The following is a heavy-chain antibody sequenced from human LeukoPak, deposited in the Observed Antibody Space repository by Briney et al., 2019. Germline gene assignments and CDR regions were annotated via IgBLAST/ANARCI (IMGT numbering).Heavy chain of an antibody. Sequence: PGGSLRLSCAASGFTFSSYGMHWVRQAPGKGLEWVAFIRYDGSNKYYADSVKGRFTISRDNSKNTLYLQMNSLRAEDTAVYYCAKDRVLIAVAGPFDYWGQGTLVTVSS. CDR3: AKDRVLIAVAGPFDY. J-gene: IGHJ4*02. V-gene: IGHV3-30*02. CDR2: IRYDGSNK. D-gene: IGHD6-19*01. CDR1: GFTFSSYG.